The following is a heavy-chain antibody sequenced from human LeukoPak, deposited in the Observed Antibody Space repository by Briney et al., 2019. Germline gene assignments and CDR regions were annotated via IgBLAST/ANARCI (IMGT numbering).Heavy chain of an antibody. V-gene: IGHV3-23*01. CDR2: ISNNGGYT. J-gene: IGHJ4*02. D-gene: IGHD2-15*01. CDR1: GFTFSSSA. Sequence: GGSLRLSCAASGFTFSSSAMSWVRQAPGKGLEWVSAISNNGGYTYYADSVQGRFTISRDNSKSTLCLQMNSLRAEDTAVYYCAKQIGYCSDGSCYFPYRGQGTLVTVSS. CDR3: AKQIGYCSDGSCYFPY.